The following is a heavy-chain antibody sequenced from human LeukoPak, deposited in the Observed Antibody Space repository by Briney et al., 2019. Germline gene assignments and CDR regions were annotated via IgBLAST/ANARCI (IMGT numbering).Heavy chain of an antibody. CDR1: GGSISRNEYY. J-gene: IGHJ6*03. CDR3: ARGYCSGGSCYPGYMDV. V-gene: IGHV4-39*07. D-gene: IGHD2-15*01. CDR2: IYYSGTT. Sequence: SETLSLTCTVSGGSISRNEYYWGWIRQPPGKGLEWIGNIYYSGTTYYNPSLKSRATISIDTSKNQFSLKLSSVTAADTAVYYCARGYCSGGSCYPGYMDVWGKGTTVTISS.